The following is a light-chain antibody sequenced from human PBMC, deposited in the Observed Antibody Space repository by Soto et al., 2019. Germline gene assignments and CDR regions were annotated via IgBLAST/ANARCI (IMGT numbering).Light chain of an antibody. CDR3: CSYAGSWV. V-gene: IGLV2-23*01. J-gene: IGLJ3*02. Sequence: QSALTQPPSASGSPGQSVTISCTGTSSDIGGYNFVSWYQHHPGKAPRLMIYEGSKRPSGVSNRFSGSKSGNTASLTISGLQAEDEADYYCCSYAGSWVFGGGTKLTVL. CDR2: EGS. CDR1: SSDIGGYNF.